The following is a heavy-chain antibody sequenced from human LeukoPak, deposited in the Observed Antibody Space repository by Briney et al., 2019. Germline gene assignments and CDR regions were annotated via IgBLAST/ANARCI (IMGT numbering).Heavy chain of an antibody. V-gene: IGHV3-53*01. CDR2: IYSGGST. CDR3: ARGQDSSGWYGAFDI. CDR1: GFTVSSNY. Sequence: PGGSLRLSCAASGFTVSSNYMSWVRQAPGKGLEWVSVIYSGGSTYYADSVKGRFTISRDNSKNTLYLQMNSLRAEDTAVYYCARGQDSSGWYGAFDIWGQGTMVTVSS. D-gene: IGHD6-19*01. J-gene: IGHJ3*02.